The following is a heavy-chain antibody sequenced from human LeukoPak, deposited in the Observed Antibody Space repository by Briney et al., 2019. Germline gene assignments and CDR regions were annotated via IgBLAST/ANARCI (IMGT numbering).Heavy chain of an antibody. CDR2: IYYSGST. CDR3: ARRAANGPNWFDP. Sequence: SETLSLTCTVSGGSISTYYWSWIRQPPGKGLEWIGYIYYSGSTNYNPSLRSRITMSADTSKNQFSLKLSSVTAADTAMYYCARRAANGPNWFDPWGQGTLVTVSS. CDR1: GGSISTYY. V-gene: IGHV4-59*01. D-gene: IGHD2-15*01. J-gene: IGHJ5*02.